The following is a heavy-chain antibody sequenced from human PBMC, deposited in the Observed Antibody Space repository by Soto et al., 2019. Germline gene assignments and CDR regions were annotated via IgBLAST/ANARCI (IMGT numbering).Heavy chain of an antibody. J-gene: IGHJ6*02. CDR2: INHSGST. V-gene: IGHV4-34*01. D-gene: IGHD6-6*01. CDR1: GGSFSGYY. CDR3: ARVVGFVAARPTYYYGMDV. Sequence: SETLSLTCAVYGGSFSGYYWSWIRQPPGKGLEWIGEINHSGSTNYNPSLKSRVTISVDTSKNQFSLKLSSVTAADTAAYYCARVVGFVAARPTYYYGMDVWGQGTTVTVSS.